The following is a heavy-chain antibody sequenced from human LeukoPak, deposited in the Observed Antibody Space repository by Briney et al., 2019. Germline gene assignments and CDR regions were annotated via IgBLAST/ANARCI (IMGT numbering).Heavy chain of an antibody. CDR2: IRYDGSNE. J-gene: IGHJ6*03. V-gene: IGHV3-30*02. Sequence: GGSLRLSCAASGFTFNTYGMHWVRQAPGKGLEWVAFIRYDGSNECYADSVKGRFTISRDNSKNTLYLQVNSLRPEDTAVYYCAKEGYYYLDVWGKGTTVTISS. CDR1: GFTFNTYG. CDR3: AKEGYYYLDV.